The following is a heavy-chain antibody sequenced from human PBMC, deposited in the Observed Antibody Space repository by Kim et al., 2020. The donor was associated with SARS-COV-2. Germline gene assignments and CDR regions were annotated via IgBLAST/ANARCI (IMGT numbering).Heavy chain of an antibody. CDR3: ANLPGGYYYGSGMGPPYYGMDV. D-gene: IGHD3-10*01. V-gene: IGHV1-69*13. J-gene: IGHJ6*02. CDR2: IIPIFGTA. CDR1: GGTFSSYA. Sequence: SVKVSCKASGGTFSSYAISWVRQAPGQGLEWMGGIIPIFGTANYAQKFQGRVTITADESTSTAYMELSSLRSEDTAVYYCANLPGGYYYGSGMGPPYYGMDVWGQGTTVTVSS.